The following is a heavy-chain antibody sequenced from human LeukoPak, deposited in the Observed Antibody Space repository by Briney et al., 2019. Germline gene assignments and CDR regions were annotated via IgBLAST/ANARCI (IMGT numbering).Heavy chain of an antibody. V-gene: IGHV1-69*06. Sequence: GASVKVSCKASGYTFTSYGISWVRQAPGQGLEWMGGIIPIFGTANYAQKFQGRVTITADKSTSTAYMELSSLRSEDTAVYYCARHSGWTPNDAFDIWGQGTMVTVSS. CDR3: ARHSGWTPNDAFDI. CDR1: GYTFTSYG. D-gene: IGHD6-19*01. CDR2: IIPIFGTA. J-gene: IGHJ3*02.